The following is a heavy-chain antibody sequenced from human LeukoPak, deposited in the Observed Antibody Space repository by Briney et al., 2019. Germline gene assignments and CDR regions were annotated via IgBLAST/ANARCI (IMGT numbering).Heavy chain of an antibody. CDR3: ARRTPDYYGSGSYYPVRDNWFDP. J-gene: IGHJ5*02. CDR2: IYYSGST. CDR1: GGSISSSSYY. D-gene: IGHD3-10*01. Sequence: SETLSLTCTVSGGSISSSSYYWGWIRQPPGKGLEWIGSIYYSGSTYYNPSLKSRVTISVDTSKNQFSLKLSSVTAADTAVYYCARRTPDYYGSGSYYPVRDNWFDPWGQGTLVTVSS. V-gene: IGHV4-39*01.